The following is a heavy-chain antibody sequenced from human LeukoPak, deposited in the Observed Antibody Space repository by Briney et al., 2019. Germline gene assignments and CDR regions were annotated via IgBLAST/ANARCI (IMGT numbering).Heavy chain of an antibody. V-gene: IGHV3-23*01. J-gene: IGHJ4*02. CDR3: AKTHGYFDQ. CDR2: ISGSGETT. CDR1: GFPFSSYG. Sequence: PGGSLRLSCAASGFPFSSYGMTWLRQTPGKGLEWVSAISGSGETTYYSDSVKGRFTISRDNSKNTLFLQMNSLRVEDAAMYYCAKTHGYFDQWGQGTLVAVSS. D-gene: IGHD3-22*01.